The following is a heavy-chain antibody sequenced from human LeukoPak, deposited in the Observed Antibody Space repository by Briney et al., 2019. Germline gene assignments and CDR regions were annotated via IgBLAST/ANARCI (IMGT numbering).Heavy chain of an antibody. CDR3: AKEFYDILTGYYEWAFDI. CDR1: GFTFSTFA. V-gene: IGHV3-23*01. D-gene: IGHD3-9*01. J-gene: IGHJ3*02. Sequence: GGSLRLSCAASGFTFSTFAMSWVRQPPGKGLEWVSSIFPSGGEIHYADSVRGRFTISRDNSKSTLSLQMNSLRAEDTAVYYCAKEFYDILTGYYEWAFDIWGQGTMVTVSS. CDR2: IFPSGGEI.